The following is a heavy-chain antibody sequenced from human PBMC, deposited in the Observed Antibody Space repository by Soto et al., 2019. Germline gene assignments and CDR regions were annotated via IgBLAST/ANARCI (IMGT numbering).Heavy chain of an antibody. CDR2: IIAIFGTA. CDR3: ARDRRIDGYKVLGFDY. V-gene: IGHV1-69*06. CDR1: AGTFSSYA. D-gene: IGHD2-8*02. Sequence: GASEQVSCKASAGTFSSYAISWVRQAPGQGLEWMGGIIAIFGTANYAQKFHGRVTITADKSTSTAYMELSSLRSEDTAVYYCARDRRIDGYKVLGFDYWGQGTLVTVSS. J-gene: IGHJ4*02.